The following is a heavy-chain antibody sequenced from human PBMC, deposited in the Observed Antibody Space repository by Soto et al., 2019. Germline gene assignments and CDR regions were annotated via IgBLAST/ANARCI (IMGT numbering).Heavy chain of an antibody. J-gene: IGHJ6*02. D-gene: IGHD3-9*01. CDR2: ISAYNGNT. V-gene: IGHV1-18*04. Sequence: ASVKVSCKASGYTFTSYGISWVRQAPGQGLEWMGWISAYNGNTNYAQKLQGRVTMTTDTSTSTAYMELRSLRSDDTAVYYCARIHWVVPAAPGXGYDILTGYYAPSYYYGMDVWGQGTTVTASS. CDR1: GYTFTSYG. CDR3: ARIHWVVPAAPGXGYDILTGYYAPSYYYGMDV.